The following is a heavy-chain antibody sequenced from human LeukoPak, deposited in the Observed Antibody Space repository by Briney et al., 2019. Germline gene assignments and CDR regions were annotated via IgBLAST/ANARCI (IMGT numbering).Heavy chain of an antibody. V-gene: IGHV4-30-4*01. CDR3: ASHGDPGYFQH. CDR1: GGSLSSGDYY. CDR2: IYYSGST. Sequence: PSQTLSLTCTVSGGSLSSGDYYWSWIRQPPGKGLEWIGYIYYSGSTYYNPSLKSRVTISVDTSKNQFSLKLSSVTPADTAVYYCASHGDPGYFQHWGQGTLVTVSS. D-gene: IGHD4-17*01. J-gene: IGHJ1*01.